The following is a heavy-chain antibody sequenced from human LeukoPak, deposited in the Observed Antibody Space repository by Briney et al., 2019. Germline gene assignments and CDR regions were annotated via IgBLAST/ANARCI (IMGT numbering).Heavy chain of an antibody. J-gene: IGHJ6*02. CDR1: GFTFKNHW. Sequence: PGGSLRLSCAASGFTFKNHWMTWVRQAPGKGLEWVANINPDGSEKNYADSVKGRFTVSRDNAKNSLFLQMNSLRAEDTAVYYCARGHYGMDVWGQGTTVTVSS. CDR3: ARGHYGMDV. V-gene: IGHV3-7*01. CDR2: INPDGSEK.